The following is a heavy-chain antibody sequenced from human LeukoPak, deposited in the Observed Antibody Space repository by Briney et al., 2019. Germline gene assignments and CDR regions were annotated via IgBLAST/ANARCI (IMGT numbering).Heavy chain of an antibody. Sequence: GGSLRLSCAASGFTFSNAWMSWVRQAPGKGLEWVGRIKSKTDGGTTDYAAPVKGRFTISRDDSKNTLYLQMNSLKTEDTAVYYCTTDGLYEVPFYGMDVWGQGTAVTVSS. D-gene: IGHD2-2*02. V-gene: IGHV3-15*01. CDR2: IKSKTDGGTT. J-gene: IGHJ6*02. CDR1: GFTFSNAW. CDR3: TTDGLYEVPFYGMDV.